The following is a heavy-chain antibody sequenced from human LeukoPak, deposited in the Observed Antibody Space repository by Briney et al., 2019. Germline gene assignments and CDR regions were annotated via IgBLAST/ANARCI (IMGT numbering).Heavy chain of an antibody. CDR1: GGSISSSSSY. V-gene: IGHV4-39*01. Sequence: SETLSLTCTVSGGSISSSSSYWGWIRQPPGKGLEWVGSVYYSGNTYYNPSLKSRVTVSVDTSKNQFSLKPSSVTAADTAVYYCARHLPGWYYFDYWGQGTRVTVSS. J-gene: IGHJ4*02. CDR2: VYYSGNT. CDR3: ARHLPGWYYFDY. D-gene: IGHD6-19*01.